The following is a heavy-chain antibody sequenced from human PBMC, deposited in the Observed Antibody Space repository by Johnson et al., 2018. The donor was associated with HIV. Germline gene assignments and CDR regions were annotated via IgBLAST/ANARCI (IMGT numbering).Heavy chain of an antibody. V-gene: IGHV3-30*02. J-gene: IGHJ3*01. CDR1: GFNFSKYG. CDR3: AKDGYRAALDV. D-gene: IGHD5-24*01. Sequence: QMLLVESGGGVVQPGGSLKLSCAASGFNFSKYGMHWVRQAPGKGLEWVAFIRYDGSKQYYEDSVKGRFTISRDNSKNTLYLQMSSLRPEDTAVHYCAKDGYRAALDVWGQGTMVTVST. CDR2: IRYDGSKQ.